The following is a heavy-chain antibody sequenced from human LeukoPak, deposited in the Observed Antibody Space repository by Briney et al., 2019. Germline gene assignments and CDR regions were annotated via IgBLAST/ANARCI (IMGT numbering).Heavy chain of an antibody. CDR3: ARDVRGSSTSCYLY. Sequence: GGSLRLSCAASGFTFSSYSMNWVRQAPGKGLEWVSSISSSSSYIYYADSVKGRFTISRDNAKNSLYLQMNSLRAEDTAVYYCARDVRGSSTSCYLYWGQGTLVTVSS. CDR1: GFTFSSYS. CDR2: ISSSSSYI. V-gene: IGHV3-21*01. J-gene: IGHJ4*02. D-gene: IGHD2-2*01.